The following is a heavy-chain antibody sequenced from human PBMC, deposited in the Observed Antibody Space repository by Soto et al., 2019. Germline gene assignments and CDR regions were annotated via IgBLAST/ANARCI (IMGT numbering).Heavy chain of an antibody. Sequence: VVSLMISCPVVGYTFATLWVTWVLQMPGEGLEWMGRIDPRDSYVNYSPSFQGHVTISVDKSISTAYLQWGSLKASGTGMYYCARLFCSTTTFDSWFDPWGQGTMVTVSS. J-gene: IGHJ5*02. CDR1: GYTFATLW. CDR3: ARLFCSTTTFDSWFDP. V-gene: IGHV5-10-1*01. D-gene: IGHD2-2*01. CDR2: IDPRDSYV.